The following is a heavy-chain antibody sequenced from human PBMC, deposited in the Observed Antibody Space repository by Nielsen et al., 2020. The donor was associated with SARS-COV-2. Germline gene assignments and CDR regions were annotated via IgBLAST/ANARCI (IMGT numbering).Heavy chain of an antibody. CDR2: INWNGGST. D-gene: IGHD4-17*01. V-gene: IGHV3-20*01. Sequence: GALKISCAASGFTFDDYGMSWVRQAPGKGLEWVSGINWNGGSTGYADSVKGRFTISRDNAKNSLYLQMNSLRAEDTALYHCARHGDYAYYYYGMDVWGQGTTVTVSS. CDR1: GFTFDDYG. CDR3: ARHGDYAYYYYGMDV. J-gene: IGHJ6*02.